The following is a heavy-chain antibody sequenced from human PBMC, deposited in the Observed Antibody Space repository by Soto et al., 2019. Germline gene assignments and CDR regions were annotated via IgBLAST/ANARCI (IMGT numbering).Heavy chain of an antibody. CDR1: GFTFSSHD. Sequence: EVQLLESGGGLVQPGGSLRLSCSASGFTFSSHDMIWVRQAPGKGLEWVSGVSGGGFTSYADSEKGRFTISRDKSRNTLYLQMNSLRVEDTAVYYCVKGFWGDYWGQGTLVTVSS. J-gene: IGHJ4*02. V-gene: IGHV3-23*01. CDR3: VKGFWGDY. CDR2: VSGGGFT. D-gene: IGHD3-16*01.